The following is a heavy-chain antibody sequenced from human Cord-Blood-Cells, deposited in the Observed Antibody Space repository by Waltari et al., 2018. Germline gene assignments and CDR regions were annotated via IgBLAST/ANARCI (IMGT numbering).Heavy chain of an antibody. J-gene: IGHJ4*02. V-gene: IGHV4-34*01. D-gene: IGHD6-13*01. Sequence: QVQLQQWGAGLLKPSETLSLTCAVYGGSFIGYYWSWIRQPPGKGLEWIGEINHSGSTNSNPSLKSRVTVSVDTSKNQFSLKLSSVTAADTAVYYCASTSSSWYDYWGQGTLVTVSS. CDR1: GGSFIGYY. CDR3: ASTSSSWYDY. CDR2: INHSGST.